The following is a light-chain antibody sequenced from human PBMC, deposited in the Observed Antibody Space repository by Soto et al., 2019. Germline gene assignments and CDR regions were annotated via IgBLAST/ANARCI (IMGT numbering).Light chain of an antibody. J-gene: IGKJ4*01. CDR1: QSINNW. CDR2: KAS. CDR3: QQYDSYPFT. V-gene: IGKV1-5*03. Sequence: DIQMTQSPSTLSASEGDRVTITCRASQSINNWLAWYQQKPGKAPKLLISKASNLKSGVPSRFSGTGSGTEFTRTISSLQPDDFASYYCQQYDSYPFTFGGGTKVEI.